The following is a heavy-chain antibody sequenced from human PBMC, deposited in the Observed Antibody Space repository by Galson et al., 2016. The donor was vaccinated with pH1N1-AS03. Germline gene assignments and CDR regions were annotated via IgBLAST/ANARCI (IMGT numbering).Heavy chain of an antibody. J-gene: IGHJ6*02. CDR1: GFTPDASA. D-gene: IGHD2-21*01. CDR2: ISWTSADI. Sequence: SLRLSCAASGFTPDASAMHWVRQAPGKGLEWVSGISWTSADIAYADAVNGRVTIYRDNAKKSLYLQLNSLRADDTALYSCGTDILPGGADVWGQGTTVTVSS. CDR3: GTDILPGGADV. V-gene: IGHV3-9*02.